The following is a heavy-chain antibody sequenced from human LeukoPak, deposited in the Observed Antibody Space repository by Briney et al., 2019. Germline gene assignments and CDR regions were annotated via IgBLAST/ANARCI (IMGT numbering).Heavy chain of an antibody. Sequence: PGGSLRLSCAASGFTFSSYSMNWVRQAPGKGLEWVSSISSSSSYIYYADSVKGRFAISRDNAKNSLYLQMNSLRAEDTAVYYCARVPGGYSSGWRYYWGQGTLVTVSS. CDR3: ARVPGGYSSGWRYY. D-gene: IGHD6-19*01. CDR2: ISSSSSYI. J-gene: IGHJ4*02. V-gene: IGHV3-21*01. CDR1: GFTFSSYS.